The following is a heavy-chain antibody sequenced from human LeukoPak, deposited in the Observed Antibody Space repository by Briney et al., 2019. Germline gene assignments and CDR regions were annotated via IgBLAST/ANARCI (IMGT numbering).Heavy chain of an antibody. V-gene: IGHV1-8*01. J-gene: IGHJ5*02. D-gene: IGHD6-19*01. Sequence: ASVKVSCKASGYTFTSYDINWVRQATGLGLEWMGWMNPNSGNTGYAQKFQGRVTMTRNTSISTAYMELSSLRSEDTAVYYCARAPYSSGPRRGHRGNWFDPWGQGTLVTVSS. CDR1: GYTFTSYD. CDR3: ARAPYSSGPRRGHRGNWFDP. CDR2: MNPNSGNT.